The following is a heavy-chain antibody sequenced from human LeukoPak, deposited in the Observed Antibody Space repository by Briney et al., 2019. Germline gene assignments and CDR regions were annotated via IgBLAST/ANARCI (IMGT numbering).Heavy chain of an antibody. Sequence: PSETLSLTCTVSGGSISSYYWSWIRQPPGKGLEWIGYIYYSGSTNYNPSLKSRVTISVDTSKNQFSLKLSSVTAADTAVYYCARGGGDFWSGYYWDYYYGMDVWGQGTTVTVSS. V-gene: IGHV4-59*01. J-gene: IGHJ6*02. CDR1: GGSISSYY. CDR2: IYYSGST. D-gene: IGHD3-3*01. CDR3: ARGGGDFWSGYYWDYYYGMDV.